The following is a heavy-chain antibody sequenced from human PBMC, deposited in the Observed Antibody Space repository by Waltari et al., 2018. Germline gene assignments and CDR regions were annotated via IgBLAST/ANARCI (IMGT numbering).Heavy chain of an antibody. CDR2: IYFRWST. V-gene: IGHV4-31*03. Sequence: QVQLQESGPGLVKPSQTLSLTCTVSGGSISSGGYYWSWIRQHPGKGLVMLGNIYFRWSTYYNPSLKSRVTISVDTSKNQFSLKLSSVTAADTAVYYWARLTASVNGWWGNGFDPWGQGTLVTVSS. CDR1: GGSISSGGYY. D-gene: IGHD5-18*01. CDR3: ARLTASVNGWWGNGFDP. J-gene: IGHJ5*02.